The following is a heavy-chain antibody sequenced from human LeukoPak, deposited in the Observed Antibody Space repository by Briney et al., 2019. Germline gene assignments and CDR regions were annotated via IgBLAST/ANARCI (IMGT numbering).Heavy chain of an antibody. CDR3: ARSPTSWYFDY. Sequence: GGSLRLSCAASGFTFSSYSMNWVRQAPGKGLEWVSYISSYSSTISYADSVKGRFTISRDNSKNTLYLQMNSLRAEDTSVYYCARSPTSWYFDYWGQGTLVTVSS. V-gene: IGHV3-48*01. D-gene: IGHD2-2*01. J-gene: IGHJ4*02. CDR2: ISSYSSTI. CDR1: GFTFSSYS.